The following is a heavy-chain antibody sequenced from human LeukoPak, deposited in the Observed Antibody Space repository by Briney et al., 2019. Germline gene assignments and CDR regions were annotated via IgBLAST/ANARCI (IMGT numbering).Heavy chain of an antibody. CDR2: FDPEDGET. V-gene: IGHV1-24*01. J-gene: IGHJ3*02. CDR1: GYTLTELS. D-gene: IGHD6-13*01. CDR3: ARRAAAGTDGAFDI. Sequence: GASVNVSCKVSGYTLTELSMHWVRQAPGKGLEWMGGFDPEDGETIYAQKFQGRVTMTEDTSTDTAYMELSSLRSEDTAVYYCARRAAAGTDGAFDIWGQGTMVTVSS.